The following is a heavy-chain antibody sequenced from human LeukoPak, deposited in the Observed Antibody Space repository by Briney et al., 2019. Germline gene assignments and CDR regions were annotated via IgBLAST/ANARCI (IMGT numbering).Heavy chain of an antibody. D-gene: IGHD5-12*01. CDR3: AKGGGYSGYDR. CDR2: ILYDGSNK. CDR1: GFIFSSYG. Sequence: GGSLRLSCAASGFIFSSYGMHWVRQAPGKGLEWVAVILYDGSNKYYADSVKGRFTISRDNAKNSLYLQMNSLRAEDTAVYYCAKGGGYSGYDRWGQGTLVTVSS. V-gene: IGHV3-30*18. J-gene: IGHJ4*02.